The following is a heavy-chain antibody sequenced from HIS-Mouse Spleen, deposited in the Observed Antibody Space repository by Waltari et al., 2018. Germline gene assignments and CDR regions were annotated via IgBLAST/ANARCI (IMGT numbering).Heavy chain of an antibody. V-gene: IGHV4-59*01. J-gene: IGHJ2*01. Sequence: QVQLQESGPGLVKPSETLSLTCPVAGGSISSYYWSWIRQPPGKGLEWSGYYSGSTNYNPSLKSRVTISVDTSKNQFSLKLSSVTAADTAVYYCARASRDLLLPRYFDLWGRGTLVTVSS. CDR3: ARASRDLLLPRYFDL. CDR1: GGSISSYY. CDR2: YYSGST.